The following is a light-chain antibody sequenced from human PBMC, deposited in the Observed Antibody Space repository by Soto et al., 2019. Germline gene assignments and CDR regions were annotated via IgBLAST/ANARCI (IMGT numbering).Light chain of an antibody. J-gene: IGLJ2*01. V-gene: IGLV2-14*03. Sequence: QSALTQPASVSGSPGQSITISCTGTSSDIGGYNYVSWYQQHPGKAPKLMISDVTSRPSGVSNRFSGSKSGNTASLTISGLQTEDEADYYCSSYASSTPLLFGGGTKLTVL. CDR3: SSYASSTPLL. CDR1: SSDIGGYNY. CDR2: DVT.